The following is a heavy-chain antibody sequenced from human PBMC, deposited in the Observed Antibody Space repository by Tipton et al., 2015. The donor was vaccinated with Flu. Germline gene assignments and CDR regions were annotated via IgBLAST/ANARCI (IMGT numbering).Heavy chain of an antibody. CDR3: ARRDYSNYVSEPKNWFDP. D-gene: IGHD4-11*01. Sequence: GLVKPSETLSLTCTIYGDSVTSSRFHWGWIRQPPGKGLEWIGSIYHTGSTYYNPSLKSRVTFSVDTSKNQFSLRLASVTAADTAVYYCARRDYSNYVSEPKNWFDPWGQGTLVTVSS. CDR1: GDSVTSSRFH. V-gene: IGHV4-39*07. CDR2: IYHTGST. J-gene: IGHJ5*02.